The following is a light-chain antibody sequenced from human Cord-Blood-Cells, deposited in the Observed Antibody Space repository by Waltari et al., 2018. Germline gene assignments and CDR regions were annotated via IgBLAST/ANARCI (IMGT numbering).Light chain of an antibody. V-gene: IGKV3-11*01. CDR3: QQRRNFP. J-gene: IGKJ3*01. CDR2: DAS. CDR1: QSVSSY. Sequence: EIVLTQSPATLSLSPGERATLSCRASQSVSSYLAWYQQKPGQAPRLLIYDASNRATGIPARFSGSGSGTDFTLTISSLEPEDFAVYYGQQRRNFPFGPGTKVDIK.